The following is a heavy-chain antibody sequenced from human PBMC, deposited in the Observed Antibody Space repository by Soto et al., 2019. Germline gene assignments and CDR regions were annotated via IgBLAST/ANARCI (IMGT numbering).Heavy chain of an antibody. CDR3: ARLSPHGYDFWSGLDY. Sequence: SETLSLTCTVSGGSISSYYWSWIRQPPGKGLEWIGYIYYSGSTNYNPSLKSRVTISVDTSKNQFSLKLSSVTAADTAVYYCARLSPHGYDFWSGLDYWGQGTLVTVSS. D-gene: IGHD3-3*01. CDR2: IYYSGST. CDR1: GGSISSYY. V-gene: IGHV4-59*08. J-gene: IGHJ4*02.